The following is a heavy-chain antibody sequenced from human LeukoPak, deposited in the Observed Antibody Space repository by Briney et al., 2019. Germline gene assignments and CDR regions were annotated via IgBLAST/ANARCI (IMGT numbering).Heavy chain of an antibody. J-gene: IGHJ5*02. CDR3: ARGTRGSSWYNWFDP. CDR2: INHSGST. Sequence: SVTLSLTCAVYGGSFSGYYWSWIRQPPGKGLEWIGEINHSGSTNYNPSLKSRVTISVDTSKNQFSLKLSSVTAADTAVYYCARGTRGSSWYNWFDPWGQGTLVTVSS. CDR1: GGSFSGYY. V-gene: IGHV4-34*01. D-gene: IGHD6-13*01.